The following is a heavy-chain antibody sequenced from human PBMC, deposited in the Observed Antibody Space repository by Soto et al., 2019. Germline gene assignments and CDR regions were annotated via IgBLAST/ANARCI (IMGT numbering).Heavy chain of an antibody. D-gene: IGHD2-2*01. CDR1: GGSISGYY. CDR2: IYSDGTT. CDR3: SRVGCSNSKCYTRGMDV. V-gene: IGHV4-4*07. Sequence: SETLSLTCTVSGGSISGYYWSWVRQPAGKGLEWIGRIYSDGTTNYSPSLKSRVTMSLDTSKDQFSLHLSSVTAADTAVYYCSRVGCSNSKCYTRGMDVWGQGTTVTVSS. J-gene: IGHJ6*02.